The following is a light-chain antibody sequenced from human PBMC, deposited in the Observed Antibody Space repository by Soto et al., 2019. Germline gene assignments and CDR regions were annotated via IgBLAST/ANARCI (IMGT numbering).Light chain of an antibody. CDR3: QQSYSTPPT. V-gene: IGKV1-39*01. J-gene: IGKJ1*01. CDR2: AAS. CDR1: QSISSY. Sequence: DIQMTQSPSSLSASVGDRVTITCRASQSISSYLNWYQQNPWKAPKLLIYAASSLQSGVPSRFSGSGSGTDFTLTISSLQPEDFATYYCQQSYSTPPTFGQGTKVEIK.